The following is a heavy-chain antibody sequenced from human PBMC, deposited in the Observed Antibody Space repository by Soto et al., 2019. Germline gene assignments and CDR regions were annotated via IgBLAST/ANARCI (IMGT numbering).Heavy chain of an antibody. CDR3: AREHSSSWRFDY. Sequence: QVQLVQSGAEVKKPGASVKVSCKASGYTFTSYDINWVRQATGQGLEWMGWMKPNSGNTGYARKCQGXDAXXRXYTLSTANMELSSLRSEDTAVYYCAREHSSSWRFDYWGQGTLVTVSS. J-gene: IGHJ4*02. CDR2: MKPNSGNT. CDR1: GYTFTSYD. D-gene: IGHD6-13*01. V-gene: IGHV1-8*01.